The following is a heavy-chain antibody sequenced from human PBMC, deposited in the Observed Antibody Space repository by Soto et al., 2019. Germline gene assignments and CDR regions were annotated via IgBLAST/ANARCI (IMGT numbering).Heavy chain of an antibody. CDR1: GGSFTSNNW. D-gene: IGHD1-7*01. V-gene: IGHV4-4*02. CDR2: IYRTGST. CDR3: ASRDPGTSVDY. J-gene: IGHJ4*02. Sequence: SETLSLTCAVSGGSFTSNNWWTWVRQPPGQGLEWIGEIYRTGSTNYNPSLKSRVTISLDKSENQFSLKVTSLTAADTAVYYCASRDPGTSVDYWGQGNLVTVSS.